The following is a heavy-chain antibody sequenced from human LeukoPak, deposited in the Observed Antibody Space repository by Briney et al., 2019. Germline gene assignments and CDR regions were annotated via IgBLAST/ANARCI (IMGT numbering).Heavy chain of an antibody. CDR2: IYYSGST. V-gene: IGHV4-39*01. CDR1: GGSISSSSYY. J-gene: IGHJ4*02. D-gene: IGHD3-3*01. CDR3: ARRELESGLFDY. Sequence: SETLSLTCTVSGGSISSSSYYWGWIRQPPGKGLEWIGSIYYSGSTYYNPSLKSQVTISVDTSKNQFSLKLSSVTAADTAVYYCARRELESGLFDYWGQGTLVTVSS.